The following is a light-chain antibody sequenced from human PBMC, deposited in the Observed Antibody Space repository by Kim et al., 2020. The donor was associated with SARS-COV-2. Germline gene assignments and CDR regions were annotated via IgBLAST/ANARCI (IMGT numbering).Light chain of an antibody. CDR2: GAS. CDR3: QQYADSRT. J-gene: IGKJ1*01. CDR1: QSVNSNR. Sequence: EIVLTQSPGILSLSPGERATLSCRASQSVNSNRLAWYQQKPGQPPRLLMYGASSRATGIPDRFGGSGSGTVFPLTSSRLEHDDVALYYYQQYADSRTFGQGTKVDIK. V-gene: IGKV3-20*01.